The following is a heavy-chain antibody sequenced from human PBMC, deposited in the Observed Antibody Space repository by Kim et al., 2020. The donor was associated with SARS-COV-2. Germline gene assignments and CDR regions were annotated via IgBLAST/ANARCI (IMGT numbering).Heavy chain of an antibody. J-gene: IGHJ3*02. D-gene: IGHD2-15*01. CDR1: GYTFTSYA. V-gene: IGHV1-3*01. CDR3: ARAPERFWYCGGSSSPDALDI. Sequence: ASVKVSCKASGYTFTSYAMHWVRQAPGQRLEWMGWINAGNGNTKYSQKFQGRVTITRDTSANTAYMELSSLRSEDTAVYYCARAPERFWYCGGSSSPDALDIWGQGTMVTVSS. CDR2: INAGNGNT.